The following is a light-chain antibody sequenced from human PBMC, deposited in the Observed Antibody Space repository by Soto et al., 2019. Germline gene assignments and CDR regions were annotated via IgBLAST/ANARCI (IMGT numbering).Light chain of an antibody. Sequence: QSALTQPASVSGSPGQSITISCTGTSSDVGGYNSVSWYQQHPGQAPKLMIYEVSNRPSGVSDRFTGSKSGDTASLTISRLQAGDQADYYCSSYTSSNTHVFGTGTKLTVL. CDR3: SSYTSSNTHV. J-gene: IGLJ1*01. CDR2: EVS. CDR1: SSDVGGYNS. V-gene: IGLV2-14*01.